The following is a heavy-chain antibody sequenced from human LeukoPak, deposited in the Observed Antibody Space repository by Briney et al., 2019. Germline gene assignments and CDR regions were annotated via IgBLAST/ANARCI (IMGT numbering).Heavy chain of an antibody. D-gene: IGHD4-11*01. J-gene: IGHJ4*02. CDR1: GFTFSSYG. CDR2: ISYDGSNK. V-gene: IGHV3-30*18. Sequence: GGSLRLSCAASGFTFSSYGMHWVRQAPGSGLGWVALISYDGSNKYYADSVKGRFTISRDNSKNTLYLQMNSLRNEDTAVYYCAKARPDSESTPIDYWGQGTLVTVSS. CDR3: AKARPDSESTPIDY.